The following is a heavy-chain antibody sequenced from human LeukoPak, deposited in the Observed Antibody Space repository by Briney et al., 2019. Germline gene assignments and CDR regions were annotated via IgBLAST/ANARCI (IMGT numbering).Heavy chain of an antibody. CDR2: ISGSGGST. J-gene: IGHJ4*02. CDR1: GFTFSNYW. V-gene: IGHV3-23*01. Sequence: GGSLRLSCAASGFTFSNYWMHWVRQAPGKGLEWVSAISGSGGSTYYADSVKGRFTISRDNSKNTLYLQMNSLRAEDTAVYYCAKDLQQLVYYFDYWGQGTLVTVSS. D-gene: IGHD6-13*01. CDR3: AKDLQQLVYYFDY.